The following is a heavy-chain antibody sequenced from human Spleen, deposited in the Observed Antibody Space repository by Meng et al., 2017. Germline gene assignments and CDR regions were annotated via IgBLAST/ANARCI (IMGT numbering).Heavy chain of an antibody. J-gene: IGHJ6*02. D-gene: IGHD6-6*01. CDR3: ARVVTAMDV. CDR1: GFTSSAYT. V-gene: IGHV3-21*01. Sequence: GESLKISCAASGFTSSAYTMYWVRQAPGKGLEWVSSINSGGTYKYYPDSMKGRFSISRDNAKNSLYLQMNSLRVEDTAVYYCARVVTAMDVWGQGTTVTVSS. CDR2: INSGGTYK.